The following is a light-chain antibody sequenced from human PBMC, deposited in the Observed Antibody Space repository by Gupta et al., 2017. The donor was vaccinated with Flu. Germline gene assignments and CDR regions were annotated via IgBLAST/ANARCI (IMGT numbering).Light chain of an antibody. CDR3: QQYYNWPPWT. V-gene: IGKV3-15*01. Sequence: EIVMTQSPATLSVSPGEKVTLSCRASQSVNNNLAWYQQKPGQAPRLLIYFASTRAPGVPARFSGSGPGTEFTLTISSLESEDFAVYYCQQYYNWPPWTFGQGTKVEVK. CDR1: QSVNNN. CDR2: FAS. J-gene: IGKJ1*01.